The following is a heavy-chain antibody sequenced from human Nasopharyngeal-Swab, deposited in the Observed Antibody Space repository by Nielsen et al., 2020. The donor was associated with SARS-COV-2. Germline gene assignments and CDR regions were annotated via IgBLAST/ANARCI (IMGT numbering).Heavy chain of an antibody. CDR2: ISYDGSNK. J-gene: IGHJ3*02. V-gene: IGHV3-30*04. D-gene: IGHD1-14*01. CDR1: GFTFSSYA. CDR3: ARDSGSAFDI. Sequence: GESLKISCAASGFTFSSYAVHWVRQAPGKGLEWVAVISYDGSNKYYADSVKGRFTISRDNSKNTLYLQMNSLRAEDTAVYYCARDSGSAFDIWGQGTMVTVSS.